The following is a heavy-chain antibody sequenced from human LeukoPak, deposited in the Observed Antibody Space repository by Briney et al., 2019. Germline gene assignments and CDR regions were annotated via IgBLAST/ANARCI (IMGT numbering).Heavy chain of an antibody. CDR3: ARVGLDWLFDY. J-gene: IGHJ4*02. D-gene: IGHD3-9*01. Sequence: ASVKVSCKASGYTFTSSYMHWVRQAPGQGLEWMGITNPSGGSTRYAQKFQGRVTMTRDTSTSTVYMELSSLRSEDTAVYYCARVGLDWLFDYWGQGTLVTVSS. CDR1: GYTFTSSY. CDR2: TNPSGGST. V-gene: IGHV1-46*01.